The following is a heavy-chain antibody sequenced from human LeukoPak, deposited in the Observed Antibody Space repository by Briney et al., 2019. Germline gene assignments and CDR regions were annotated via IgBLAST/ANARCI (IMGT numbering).Heavy chain of an antibody. V-gene: IGHV3-23*01. Sequence: GGSLRLSCAASRFPFDMYAMHWVRQAPGKGLEWFSGISDSGDTTYYADSVKGRFSISRENSNKTLFLQMNSLRVEDTAVYYCAKGRFRTTRPNYFDYWGQGTLVTVSS. CDR3: AKGRFRTTRPNYFDY. CDR2: ISDSGDTT. CDR1: RFPFDMYA. D-gene: IGHD1/OR15-1a*01. J-gene: IGHJ4*02.